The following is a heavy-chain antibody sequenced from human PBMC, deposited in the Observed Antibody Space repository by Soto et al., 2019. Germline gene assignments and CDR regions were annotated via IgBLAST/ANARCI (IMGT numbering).Heavy chain of an antibody. CDR3: AKVKSVTTFMWAFDI. V-gene: IGHV3-9*01. D-gene: IGHD4-17*01. J-gene: IGHJ3*02. CDR1: GFTFDDYA. Sequence: EVQLVESGGGLVQPGRYLRLSCAASGFTFDDYAMHWVRQAPGKGLEWVSGISWNSGSIGYADSVKGRFTISRDNAKNSLYLQMNSLRAEDTALYYCAKVKSVTTFMWAFDIWGQGTMVTVSS. CDR2: ISWNSGSI.